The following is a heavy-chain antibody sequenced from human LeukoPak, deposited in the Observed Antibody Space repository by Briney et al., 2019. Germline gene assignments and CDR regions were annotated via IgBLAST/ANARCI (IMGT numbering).Heavy chain of an antibody. CDR2: IYSGGDT. J-gene: IGHJ4*02. D-gene: IGHD1-14*01. Sequence: PGGSLRLSCAASGFTVSSNYMGWVRQAPGKGLEGLSIIYSGGDTYYADPVKGRFTISRDSSKNTVHLQMDSLRAEDTAVYYCAREPRISAPLRSFDYWGQGTLVTVSS. V-gene: IGHV3-53*01. CDR3: AREPRISAPLRSFDY. CDR1: GFTVSSNY.